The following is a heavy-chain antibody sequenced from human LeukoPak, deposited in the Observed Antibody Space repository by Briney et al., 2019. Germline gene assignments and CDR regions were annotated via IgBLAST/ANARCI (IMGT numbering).Heavy chain of an antibody. J-gene: IGHJ4*02. D-gene: IGHD2-21*02. CDR2: ISNNGNYI. Sequence: PGGSLRLSCAASGFTFSTYSMNWVRQAPGKGLEWVSSISNNGNYIYYADSVKGRFTISRDNAKNSLYLQMNSLRVEDTAVYYCARLYCSGDCYAFDYWGQGTLVTASS. CDR3: ARLYCSGDCYAFDY. CDR1: GFTFSTYS. V-gene: IGHV3-21*01.